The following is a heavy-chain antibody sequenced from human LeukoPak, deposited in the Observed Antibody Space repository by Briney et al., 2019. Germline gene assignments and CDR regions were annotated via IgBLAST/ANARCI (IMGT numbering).Heavy chain of an antibody. CDR1: GYTFTGYY. D-gene: IGHD3-16*02. Sequence: GASVKVSCKASGYTFTGYYMHWVRQAPGQGLEWMGWINPNSGGTNYAQKFQGRVTMTRDTSISTAYMELSRLRSDDTAVYYCARVWAYDYVWGSYRQARYDCWGQGTLVTVSS. CDR3: ARVWAYDYVWGSYRQARYDC. CDR2: INPNSGGT. J-gene: IGHJ4*02. V-gene: IGHV1-2*02.